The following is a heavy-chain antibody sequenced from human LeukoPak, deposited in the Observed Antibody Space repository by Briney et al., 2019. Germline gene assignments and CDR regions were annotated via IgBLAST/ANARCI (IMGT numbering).Heavy chain of an antibody. V-gene: IGHV4-30-4*01. J-gene: IGHJ4*02. D-gene: IGHD5-18*01. Sequence: PSETLSLTCTVSGGSISSGDYYWSWIRQPPGKGLEWIGYIYYSGSTYYNPSLKSRVTISVDTSKNQFSLKLSSVTAADTAAYYCARTLTAMVYYFDYWGQGTLVTVSS. CDR1: GGSISSGDYY. CDR3: ARTLTAMVYYFDY. CDR2: IYYSGST.